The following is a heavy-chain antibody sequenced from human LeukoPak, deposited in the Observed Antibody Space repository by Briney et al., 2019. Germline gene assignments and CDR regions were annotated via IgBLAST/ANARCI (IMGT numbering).Heavy chain of an antibody. CDR3: AKDLGRYRNNFFDY. J-gene: IGHJ4*02. CDR1: GFTFSSIA. Sequence: GESLKISCAASGFTFSSIAMSWVRQAPDKGLEWVSTISGSGGGTYYADSVKGRFTISRDDSKNTLYLQMNSLRADDTAVYYCAKDLGRYRNNFFDYWGQGNLVTVSS. D-gene: IGHD1-26*01. CDR2: ISGSGGGT. V-gene: IGHV3-23*01.